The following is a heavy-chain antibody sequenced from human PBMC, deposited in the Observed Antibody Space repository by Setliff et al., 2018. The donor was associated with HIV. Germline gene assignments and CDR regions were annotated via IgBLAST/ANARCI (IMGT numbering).Heavy chain of an antibody. J-gene: IGHJ3*01. CDR2: IIPIFNRG. CDR1: GGIFINSA. CDR3: ATGRHYYDSSDYPANPFDV. D-gene: IGHD3-22*01. Sequence: SVKVSCKASGGIFINSAFTWVRQAPGQGLEWMGSIIPIFNRGNYAQKFQSRVTITADESTSTAYMELSSLRSEDTAVYFCATGRHYYDSSDYPANPFDVSGQGTMGTVSS. V-gene: IGHV1-69*13.